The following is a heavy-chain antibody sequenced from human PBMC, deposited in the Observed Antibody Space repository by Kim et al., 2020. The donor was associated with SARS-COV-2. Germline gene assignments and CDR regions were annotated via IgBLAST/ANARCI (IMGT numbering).Heavy chain of an antibody. J-gene: IGHJ5*02. D-gene: IGHD6-13*01. CDR2: IYHSGST. V-gene: IGHV4-4*02. CDR3: ARERIERLNNRKVSIAATRRWFDP. Sequence: SETLSLTCAVSGGSISSSNWWSWVRQPPGKGLEWIGEIYHSGSTNYNPSLKSRVTISVDKSKNQFSLKLSSVTAADTAVYYCARERIERLNNRKVSIAATRRWFDPWGQGTLVTVSS. CDR1: GGSISSSNW.